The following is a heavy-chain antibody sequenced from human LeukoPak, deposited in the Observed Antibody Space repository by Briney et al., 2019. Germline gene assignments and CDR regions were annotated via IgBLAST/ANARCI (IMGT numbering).Heavy chain of an antibody. CDR3: ARAGGFTILRGAVNNWFDP. CDR2: IYYSGST. J-gene: IGHJ5*02. Sequence: SETLSLTCTVSGGSISSSSYYWGWIRQPPGKGLEWIGSIYYSGSTYYNPSLKSRVTISVDTSKNQFSLNLSSVTAADTAVYYCARAGGFTILRGAVNNWFDPWGQGTLVTVSS. D-gene: IGHD3-10*01. V-gene: IGHV4-39*07. CDR1: GGSISSSSYY.